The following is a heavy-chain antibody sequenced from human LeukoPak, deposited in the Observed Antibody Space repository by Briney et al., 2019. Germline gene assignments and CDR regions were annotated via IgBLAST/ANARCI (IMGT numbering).Heavy chain of an antibody. CDR3: ARDRGVVGATGPFDP. V-gene: IGHV3-74*01. Sequence: GGSLRLSCAASGFTFSSYAMSWVRQAPGKGLVWVSRISSDGSRVTYADSVKGRFTISRDNAKNTLYLQMNSLRAEDTAVYYCARDRGVVGATGPFDPWGQGTLVTVSS. D-gene: IGHD1-26*01. CDR2: ISSDGSRV. CDR1: GFTFSSYA. J-gene: IGHJ5*02.